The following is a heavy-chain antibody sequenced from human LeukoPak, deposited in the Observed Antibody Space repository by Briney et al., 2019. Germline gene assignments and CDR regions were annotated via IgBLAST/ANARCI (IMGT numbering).Heavy chain of an antibody. CDR2: INPNSGGT. V-gene: IGHV1-2*06. Sequence: ASVKVSCKASGYTLTGYSMLWVRQAPGQGLEWMGRINPNSGGTNYAQKFQGRVTMTWDTSISTAYMELSRLRSDDTAVYYCARDGSSWLDYWGQGTLVTVSS. CDR3: ARDGSSWLDY. J-gene: IGHJ4*02. CDR1: GYTLTGYS. D-gene: IGHD6-13*01.